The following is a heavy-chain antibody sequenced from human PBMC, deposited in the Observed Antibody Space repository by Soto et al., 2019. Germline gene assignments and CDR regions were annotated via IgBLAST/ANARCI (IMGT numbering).Heavy chain of an antibody. D-gene: IGHD3-10*01. Sequence: EVQLVESGGGLVKPGGSLRLSCAASGFSFSSYAMNWVRQAPVKGLEWVSSIDSSSSFIYYADSVKGRFTISRDNAKTSLYLQMSSLRAEDTAVYYCARDPLWFGEIGYFDYWGQGALVTVSS. J-gene: IGHJ4*02. CDR1: GFSFSSYA. CDR2: IDSSSSFI. CDR3: ARDPLWFGEIGYFDY. V-gene: IGHV3-21*01.